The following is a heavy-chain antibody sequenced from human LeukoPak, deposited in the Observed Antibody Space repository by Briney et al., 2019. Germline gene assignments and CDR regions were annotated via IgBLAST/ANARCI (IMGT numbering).Heavy chain of an antibody. CDR1: GFTFSSYA. V-gene: IGHV3-23*01. J-gene: IGHJ4*02. CDR2: ISGSGGST. D-gene: IGHD3-22*01. Sequence: GGSLRLSCAASGFTFSSYAMSWVRQAPGKGLEWVSVISGSGGSTYYADSVKGRFTISRDNSKNTLYLQMNSLRAEDTAVYYCAKDTHPNYYDSSGYHGHWGQGTLVTVSS. CDR3: AKDTHPNYYDSSGYHGH.